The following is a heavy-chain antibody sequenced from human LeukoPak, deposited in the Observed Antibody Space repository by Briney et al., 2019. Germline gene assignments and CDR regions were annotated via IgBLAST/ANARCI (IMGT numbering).Heavy chain of an antibody. D-gene: IGHD5-18*01. J-gene: IGHJ4*02. CDR1: GGSISRYY. CDR3: ASGERGYSYGPLDY. V-gene: IGHV4-59*08. CDR2: IFYAGST. Sequence: KASETLSLTCTVSGGSISRYYWSWIRQPPGKGLEWIGYIFYAGSTTYNPSLKSRVTISIDTSKNQFSLKLNSVTAADTAVYYCASGERGYSYGPLDYWGRGTLVTVSS.